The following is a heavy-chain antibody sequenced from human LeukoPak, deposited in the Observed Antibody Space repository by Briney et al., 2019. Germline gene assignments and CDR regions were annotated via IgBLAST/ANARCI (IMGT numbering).Heavy chain of an antibody. Sequence: PGGSLRLSCAASGFTFSSYAMHWVRQAPGKGLEWVAVTSYDGSNKYYADSVKDRFTISRDNSKSTLYLQMNSLRAEDTAVYYCVRGRPHGNDYWGQGTLVTVSS. CDR2: TSYDGSNK. V-gene: IGHV3-30*04. CDR3: VRGRPHGNDY. J-gene: IGHJ4*02. D-gene: IGHD4-23*01. CDR1: GFTFSSYA.